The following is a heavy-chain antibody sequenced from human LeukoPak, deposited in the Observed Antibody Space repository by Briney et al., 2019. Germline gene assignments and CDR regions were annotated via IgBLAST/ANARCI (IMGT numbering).Heavy chain of an antibody. CDR2: ISYDGSNK. Sequence: GGSLRLSCAASGFTFSSYAMHWVRQAPGKGLEWVAVISYDGSNKYYADSAKGRFTISRDNSKNTLYLQMNSLRAEDTAVYYCARDRAAAGFDVFDIWGQGTMVTVSS. J-gene: IGHJ3*02. V-gene: IGHV3-30*04. CDR1: GFTFSSYA. D-gene: IGHD6-13*01. CDR3: ARDRAAAGFDVFDI.